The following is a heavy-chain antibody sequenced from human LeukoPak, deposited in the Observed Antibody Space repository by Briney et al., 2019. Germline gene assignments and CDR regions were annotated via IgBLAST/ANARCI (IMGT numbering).Heavy chain of an antibody. D-gene: IGHD3-9*01. CDR1: GFTFSSYA. Sequence: PPGGSLRLSCATSGFTFSSYAMSWVRQAPGKGLEGVLGIGASGGSTYYADSVTVRFTISRDNSTNTLYLQMNSLRTEDTAVYYCAKAEGYDILTGLDYWGQGTLVTVSS. CDR3: AKAEGYDILTGLDY. CDR2: IGASGGST. V-gene: IGHV3-23*01. J-gene: IGHJ4*02.